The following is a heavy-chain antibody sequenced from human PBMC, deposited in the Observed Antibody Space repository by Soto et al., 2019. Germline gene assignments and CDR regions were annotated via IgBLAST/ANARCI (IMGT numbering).Heavy chain of an antibody. CDR2: VYHSGSA. CDR1: GVSISSSHW. CDR3: ARIAVVPSALDP. V-gene: IGHV4-4*02. J-gene: IGHJ5*02. D-gene: IGHD2-2*01. Sequence: SETLSLTCDVSGVSISSSHWWCWLRQPPGKGLEWIGEVYHSGSANYNPSLKSRVSTSVDKSKNQFSLRLTSVTAADTALYFCARIAVVPSALDPWGQGTLVTVSS.